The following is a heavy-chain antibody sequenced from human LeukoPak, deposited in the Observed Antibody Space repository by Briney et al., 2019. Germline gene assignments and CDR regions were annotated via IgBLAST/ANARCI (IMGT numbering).Heavy chain of an antibody. Sequence: GGSLRLSCAASGFTFSSYAMSWVRQAPGKGLEWVSGISGSGDNTYYADSVKGRFTISRDNSKNTLYLQMNSLRAEDTAVYYCAKGSGYDTDFDYWGQGTLVSVSS. CDR2: ISGSGDNT. CDR1: GFTFSSYA. J-gene: IGHJ4*02. D-gene: IGHD5-12*01. CDR3: AKGSGYDTDFDY. V-gene: IGHV3-23*01.